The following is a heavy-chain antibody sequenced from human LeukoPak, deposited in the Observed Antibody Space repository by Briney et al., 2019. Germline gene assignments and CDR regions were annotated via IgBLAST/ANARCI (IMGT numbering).Heavy chain of an antibody. D-gene: IGHD6-19*01. CDR3: ARDIRSGWNNWFDP. Sequence: PGGSLRLSCAASGFTFSNYAMSWVRQAPGKGLEWVSAISGSGASTYYADSVKGRFTISRDNSKNTLYLQMNSLRAEDTAVYYCARDIRSGWNNWFDPWGQGTLVTVSS. CDR1: GFTFSNYA. V-gene: IGHV3-23*01. J-gene: IGHJ5*02. CDR2: ISGSGAST.